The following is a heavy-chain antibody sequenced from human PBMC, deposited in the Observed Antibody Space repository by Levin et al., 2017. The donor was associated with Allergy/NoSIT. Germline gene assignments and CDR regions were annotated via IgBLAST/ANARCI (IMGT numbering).Heavy chain of an antibody. V-gene: IGHV3-49*03. CDR2: IRSKAYGGTT. CDR3: TRDTIFGVDHDAFDS. CDR1: GFTFGDYA. D-gene: IGHD3-3*01. Sequence: GESLKISCTASGFTFGDYAMSWFRQAPGKGLEWVGFIRSKAYGGTTEYAASVKGRFTISRDDSKSIAYLQMNSLKTEDTAVYYCTRDTIFGVDHDAFDSWGQGTMVTVSS. J-gene: IGHJ3*02.